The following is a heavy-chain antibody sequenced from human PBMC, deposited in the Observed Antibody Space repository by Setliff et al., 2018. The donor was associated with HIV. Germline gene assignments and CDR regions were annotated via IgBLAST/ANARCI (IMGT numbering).Heavy chain of an antibody. J-gene: IGHJ5*01. CDR2: IYGGGST. CDR1: GDSIGTYS. Sequence: SETLSLTCAVSGDSIGTYSWHWIRQPPGKGLEWIGYIYGGGSTGYNPSLTSRVTMSADTPNNRFALKLSSVTAADTAVYYCARRAVQDGSVTSSNWFESWGQGSLVTVSS. V-gene: IGHV4-4*09. CDR3: ARRAVQDGSVTSSNWFES. D-gene: IGHD2-2*01.